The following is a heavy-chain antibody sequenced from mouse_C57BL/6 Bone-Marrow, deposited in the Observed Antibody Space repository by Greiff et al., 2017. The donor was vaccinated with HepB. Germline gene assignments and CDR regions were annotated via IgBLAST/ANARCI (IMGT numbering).Heavy chain of an antibody. J-gene: IGHJ2*01. CDR1: GFNIKDDY. D-gene: IGHD2-3*01. CDR2: IDPENGDT. V-gene: IGHV14-4*01. CDR3: TTGGYYPYYFDY. Sequence: EVKLVESGAELVRPGASVKLSCTASGFNIKDDYMHWVKQRPEQGLEWIGWIDPENGDTEYASKFQGKATITADTSSNTAYLQLSSLTSEDTAVYYCTTGGYYPYYFDYWGQGTTLTVSS.